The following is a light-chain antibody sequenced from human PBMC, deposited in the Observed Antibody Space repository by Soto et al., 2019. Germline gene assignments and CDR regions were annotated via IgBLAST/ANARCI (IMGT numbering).Light chain of an antibody. J-gene: IGKJ1*01. Sequence: EIVMTQSPATLSVSPGERATLSCRASQSVSSNLAWYQQKPGQAPRLLIYGASTRATGIPARFSGSGSGTEFTLTISSLQSEDFAVYYCQQYNTWPWTFGQVNKVDIK. CDR1: QSVSSN. CDR2: GAS. V-gene: IGKV3-15*01. CDR3: QQYNTWPWT.